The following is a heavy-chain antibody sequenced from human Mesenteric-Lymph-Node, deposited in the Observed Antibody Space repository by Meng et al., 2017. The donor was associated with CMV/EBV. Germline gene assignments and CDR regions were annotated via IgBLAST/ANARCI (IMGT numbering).Heavy chain of an antibody. CDR2: IYYSGST. Sequence: GSLRLSCTVSGDSIGSYYWSWIRQPPGKGLEWIGYIYYSGSTNYNPSLKSRVTISVDTSKNQFSLKLSSVTAADTAVYYCARENVEMATIVHWGQGTLVTVSS. D-gene: IGHD5-24*01. CDR3: ARENVEMATIVH. J-gene: IGHJ4*02. CDR1: GDSIGSYY. V-gene: IGHV4-59*01.